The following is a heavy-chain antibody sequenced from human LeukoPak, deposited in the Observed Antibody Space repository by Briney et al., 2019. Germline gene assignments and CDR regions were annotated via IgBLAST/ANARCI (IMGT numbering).Heavy chain of an antibody. CDR1: GFTFRTSW. CDR3: ARETVPGGLLY. D-gene: IGHD6-19*01. CDR2: MNSDGSGT. J-gene: IGHJ4*02. Sequence: PGGSLRLSCAASGFTFRTSWMHWVRQAPGKGLVWVSRMNSDGSGTGYADSVKGRFTISRDNAKDTLSLQMNSLRAEDTAVYYCARETVPGGLLYWGQGALVTASS. V-gene: IGHV3-74*01.